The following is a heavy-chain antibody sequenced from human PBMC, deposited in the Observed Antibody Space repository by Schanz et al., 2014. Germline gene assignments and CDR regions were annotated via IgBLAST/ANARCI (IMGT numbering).Heavy chain of an antibody. V-gene: IGHV3-48*01. CDR2: VSRSTPDI. J-gene: IGHJ4*02. CDR3: AKSLESCPGGRCSRGYFDY. CDR1: GFTLSNYA. Sequence: DVQLLESGGGLAQPGGSLRLSCAASGFTLSNYAMSWVRQAPGKGLEWVSYVSRSTPDIYYADSVKGRFTMSRDNAKNSVFLQMSSLRAEDTAVYYCAKSLESCPGGRCSRGYFDYWGQGTLVTVSS. D-gene: IGHD2-8*02.